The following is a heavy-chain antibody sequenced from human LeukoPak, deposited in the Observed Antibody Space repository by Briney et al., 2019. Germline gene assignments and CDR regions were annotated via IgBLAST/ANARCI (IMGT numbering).Heavy chain of an antibody. CDR1: GDSISIHY. Sequence: SETLSLTCSVAGDSISIHYWSWIRQPPGKGLEWIGYIDHTGSTNYNPSLNSRVTISRDTSKNHFSLELSSVTAADTAVYFCARGRVSSSSWSSTYYYYFYMDVWGKGTTVTVSS. J-gene: IGHJ6*03. CDR2: IDHTGST. D-gene: IGHD6-13*01. CDR3: ARGRVSSSSWSSTYYYYFYMDV. V-gene: IGHV4-59*11.